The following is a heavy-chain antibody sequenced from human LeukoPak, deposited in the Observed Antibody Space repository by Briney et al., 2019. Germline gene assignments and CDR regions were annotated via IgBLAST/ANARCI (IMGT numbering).Heavy chain of an antibody. D-gene: IGHD6-6*01. CDR3: AKDRSIAANNFDY. J-gene: IGHJ4*02. CDR1: GFSFSSYG. Sequence: PGRSLRLSCAASGFSFSSYGMHWVRQAPGKGLEWVAIISYDGSKNSYADSVKGRFTISRDNPKNTLSLQMNSLRTEDTALYYCAKDRSIAANNFDYWGQGTLVTVSS. V-gene: IGHV3-30*18. CDR2: ISYDGSKN.